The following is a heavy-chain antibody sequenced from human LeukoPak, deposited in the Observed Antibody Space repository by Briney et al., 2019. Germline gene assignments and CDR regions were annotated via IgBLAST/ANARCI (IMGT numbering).Heavy chain of an antibody. V-gene: IGHV3-74*01. CDR1: GFTFSSYW. Sequence: PGGSLRLSCAASGFTFSSYWMHWVRQAPGKGLVWVSRINSDGSSTSYADSVKGRFTISRDNAKNTLYLQMNSLRAEDTAVYYCARDYYDPQFSYYFDYWGQGTLVTVSS. CDR2: INSDGSST. D-gene: IGHD3-22*01. J-gene: IGHJ4*02. CDR3: ARDYYDPQFSYYFDY.